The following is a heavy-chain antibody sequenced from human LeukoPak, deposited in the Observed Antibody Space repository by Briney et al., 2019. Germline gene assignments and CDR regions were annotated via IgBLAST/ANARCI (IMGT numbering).Heavy chain of an antibody. CDR3: ASRIVGTPGYFDY. V-gene: IGHV3-7*01. CDR1: GFTFSTYW. CDR2: IQQDGNEK. D-gene: IGHD1-26*01. Sequence: GGSLRLSCAASGFTFSTYWMSWVRQAPGKGLEWVANIQQDGNEKYYVDSVKGRFTISRDNAKNSLYLQMNSLRVEDTAVSYCASRIVGTPGYFDYWGQGTLVPVSS. J-gene: IGHJ4*02.